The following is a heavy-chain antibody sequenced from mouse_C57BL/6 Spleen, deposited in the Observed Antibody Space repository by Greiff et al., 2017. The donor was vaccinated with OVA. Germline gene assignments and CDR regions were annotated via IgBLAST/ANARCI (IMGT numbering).Heavy chain of an antibody. D-gene: IGHD2-3*01. CDR2: IDPETGGT. V-gene: IGHV1-15*01. CDR3: TRWDDAYYDWYFAV. Sequence: VQLQQSGAELVRPGASVTMSCKASGYTFTDYEMHWVKQTPVQGLEWIGAIDPETGGTAYNQKFKGKAILTADKSSSTAYMELRSLTSEDSAVYYCTRWDDAYYDWYFAVWGTGTTVTVSS. CDR1: GYTFTDYE. J-gene: IGHJ1*03.